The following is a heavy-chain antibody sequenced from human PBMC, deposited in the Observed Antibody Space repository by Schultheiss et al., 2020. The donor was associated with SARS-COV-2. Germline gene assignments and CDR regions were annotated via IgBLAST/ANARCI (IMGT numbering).Heavy chain of an antibody. CDR1: GGSISSGDYY. CDR3: ARDNSQLDSSGYEGVAFDI. V-gene: IGHV4-30-4*08. J-gene: IGHJ3*02. CDR2: IYYSGST. Sequence: SQTPSLTCTVSGGSISSGDYYWSWIRQPPGKGLEWIGYIYYSGSTYYNPSLKSRVTISVDTSKNQFSLKLSSVTAADTAVYYCARDNSQLDSSGYEGVAFDIWGQGTMVTVSS. D-gene: IGHD3-22*01.